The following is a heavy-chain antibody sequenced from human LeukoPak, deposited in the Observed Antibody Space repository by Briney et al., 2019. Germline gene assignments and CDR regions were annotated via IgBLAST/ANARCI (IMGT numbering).Heavy chain of an antibody. Sequence: ASVKVSCKASGYTFTGYYMHWVRQAPGQGLEWMGWINPNSGGTNYAQKFQGRVTMTRDTSISTAYMELSRLRSDDPAVYYCASLPGIAVAGDAYYFDYWGQGTLVTVSS. CDR3: ASLPGIAVAGDAYYFDY. J-gene: IGHJ4*02. CDR2: INPNSGGT. D-gene: IGHD6-19*01. V-gene: IGHV1-2*02. CDR1: GYTFTGYY.